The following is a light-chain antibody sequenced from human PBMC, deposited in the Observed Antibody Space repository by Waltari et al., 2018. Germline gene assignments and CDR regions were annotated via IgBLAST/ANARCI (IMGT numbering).Light chain of an antibody. J-gene: IGLJ1*01. CDR2: EVT. V-gene: IGLV2-23*02. Sequence: QSAPTQPAPVSGSPGQSLTVSCTGSRRDVGSYNFVSWYQHHPGNAPNLIIYEVTQRPAGVSERFSGSKSGNTASLTISGLQTDDEADYYCSSYAGGVYVFGTGTTVTVL. CDR1: RRDVGSYNF. CDR3: SSYAGGVYV.